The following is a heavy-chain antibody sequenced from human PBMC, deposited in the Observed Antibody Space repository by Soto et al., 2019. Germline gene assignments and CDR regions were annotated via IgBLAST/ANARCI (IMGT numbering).Heavy chain of an antibody. CDR2: IIPILGIA. V-gene: IGHV1-69*02. CDR3: ARGLARRLVSLESYYYMDV. D-gene: IGHD6-6*01. J-gene: IGHJ6*03. Sequence: SVKVSCKASGGTFSSYTTSWVRQAPGQGLEWMGRIIPILGIANYAQKFQGRVTITADKSTSTAYMELSSLRSEDTAVYYCARGLARRLVSLESYYYMDVWGKGTTVTVSS. CDR1: GGTFSSYT.